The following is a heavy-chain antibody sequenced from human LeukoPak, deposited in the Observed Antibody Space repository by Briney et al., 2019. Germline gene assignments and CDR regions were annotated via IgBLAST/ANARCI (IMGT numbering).Heavy chain of an antibody. Sequence: PGGSLRLSCAASGFTFDEYTMYWVRQGPAKGLEWVSLISWDGDSTVYGDSVKGRFTISRDNRKNSLYLQMNSLRPAATALYYCAKGNNDYWSSPLDSWGQGTLVTVSS. CDR3: AKGNNDYWSSPLDS. CDR2: ISWDGDST. D-gene: IGHD3-3*01. J-gene: IGHJ4*02. V-gene: IGHV3-43*01. CDR1: GFTFDEYT.